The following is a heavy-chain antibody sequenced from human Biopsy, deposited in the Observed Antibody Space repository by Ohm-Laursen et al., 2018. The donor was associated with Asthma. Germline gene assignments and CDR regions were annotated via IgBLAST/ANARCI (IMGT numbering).Heavy chain of an antibody. D-gene: IGHD6-13*01. CDR3: ARGQKSAGDRWFDP. V-gene: IGHV1-2*06. CDR1: GYAFIGSH. CDR2: INPNGGGT. Sequence: SVKVSCKASGYAFIGSHIHWMRQAPGQGLEWMGRINPNGGGTNYAQKFQGRVTMTRDTSISTAYMEVSRLRPDDTAVYYCARGQKSAGDRWFDPWGQGTLVTVSS. J-gene: IGHJ5*02.